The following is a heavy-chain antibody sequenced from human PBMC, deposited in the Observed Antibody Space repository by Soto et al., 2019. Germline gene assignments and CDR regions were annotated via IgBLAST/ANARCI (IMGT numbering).Heavy chain of an antibody. CDR3: VRDAWGVVSAGYFDY. D-gene: IGHD2-2*01. J-gene: IGHJ4*02. Sequence: HPGGSLRLSCAASGFTFDTYGMHWVRQAPGKGLEWVAVTWNDGSNEDYADSVKGRFTISRDNSKNTLYLQMNSLRAEDTAVYYCVRDAWGVVSAGYFDYWGQGTLVTVSS. CDR1: GFTFDTYG. V-gene: IGHV3-33*01. CDR2: TWNDGSNE.